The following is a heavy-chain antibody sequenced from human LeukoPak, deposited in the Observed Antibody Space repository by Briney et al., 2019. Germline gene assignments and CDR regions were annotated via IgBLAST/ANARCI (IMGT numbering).Heavy chain of an antibody. D-gene: IGHD5-24*01. CDR3: AAERWLQLGFDY. J-gene: IGHJ4*02. CDR1: GGSISSGSYY. Sequence: PSETLSLTCTVSGGSISSGSYYWSRIRQPAGKGLEWIGRIYTSGSTNYNPSLKSRVTISVDTSKNQFSLKLSSVTAADTAVYYCAAERWLQLGFDYWGQGTLVTVSS. V-gene: IGHV4-61*02. CDR2: IYTSGST.